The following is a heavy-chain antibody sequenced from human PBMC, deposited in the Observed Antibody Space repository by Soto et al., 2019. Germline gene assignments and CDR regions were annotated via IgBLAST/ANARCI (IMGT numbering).Heavy chain of an antibody. Sequence: GGSLRLSCAASEFTFSSYWMHWVRQAPGKGLVWVSRINSDGSSTNYADSVKGRFTVSRDNAENTLYLQMNSLRAEDTAVYHCARDRGRGVECFGTCYSSYFDPWGQGTLVTVSS. J-gene: IGHJ5*02. V-gene: IGHV3-74*01. CDR1: EFTFSSYW. D-gene: IGHD2-15*01. CDR3: ARDRGRGVECFGTCYSSYFDP. CDR2: INSDGSST.